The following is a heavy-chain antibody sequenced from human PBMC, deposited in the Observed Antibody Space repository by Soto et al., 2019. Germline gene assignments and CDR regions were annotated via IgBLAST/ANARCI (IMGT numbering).Heavy chain of an antibody. Sequence: QVPLVQSGAEVKKPGSSVKVSCKATGGTFSSYTISWVRQAPGQGLEWMGRIIPILGIANYAQKFQGRVTITADKSTSTAYMELSSLRSEDTAVYYCARVKRDCSGGSCYFDYWGQGTLVTVSS. CDR1: GGTFSSYT. CDR2: IIPILGIA. CDR3: ARVKRDCSGGSCYFDY. D-gene: IGHD2-15*01. V-gene: IGHV1-69*02. J-gene: IGHJ4*02.